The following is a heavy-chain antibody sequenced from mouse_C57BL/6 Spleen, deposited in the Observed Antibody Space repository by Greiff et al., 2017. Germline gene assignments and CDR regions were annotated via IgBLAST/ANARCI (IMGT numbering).Heavy chain of an antibody. CDR1: GFTFSSYA. CDR2: ISDGGSYT. CDR3: ARAIYYCSSDYFDY. Sequence: EVHLVESGGGLVKPGGSLKLSCAASGFTFSSYALSWVRQTPEKRLEWVATISDGGSYTSYPDKLKGRFTITRANAKNILNLQMSHRKSVDTAMDYCARAIYYCSSDYFDYWGQGTTLTVSS. J-gene: IGHJ2*01. V-gene: IGHV5-4*01. D-gene: IGHD1-1*01.